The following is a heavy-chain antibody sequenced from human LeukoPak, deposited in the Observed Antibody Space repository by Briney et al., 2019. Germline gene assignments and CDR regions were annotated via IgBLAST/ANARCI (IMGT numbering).Heavy chain of an antibody. V-gene: IGHV4-39*01. CDR2: IYYSGST. D-gene: IGHD1-26*01. Sequence: PSETLSLTCTVSGGSISSSSYYWGWIRQHPGKGLEWIGSIYYSGSTYYNPSLKSRVTISVDTSKNQFSLKLSSVTAADTAVYYCARHSDIVGAPGGFDYWGQGTLVTVSS. CDR3: ARHSDIVGAPGGFDY. J-gene: IGHJ4*02. CDR1: GGSISSSSYY.